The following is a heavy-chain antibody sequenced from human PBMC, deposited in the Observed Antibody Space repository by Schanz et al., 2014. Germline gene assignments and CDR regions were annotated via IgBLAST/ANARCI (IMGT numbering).Heavy chain of an antibody. D-gene: IGHD1-20*01. CDR2: ISSSSSTI. Sequence: EVHLLESGGGLVQPGGSLRLSCAASGFTFSSYAMTWIRQPPGRGLEWISYISSSSSTIYHADSVKGRFTISRDNSKNTLYLQMNSLRAEDTAVYYCANNWNLDYWGQGTLVTVSS. CDR3: ANNWNLDY. J-gene: IGHJ4*02. CDR1: GFTFSSYA. V-gene: IGHV3-48*01.